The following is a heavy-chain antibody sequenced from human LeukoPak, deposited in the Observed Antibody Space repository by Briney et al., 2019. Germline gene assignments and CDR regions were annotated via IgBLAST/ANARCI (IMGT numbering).Heavy chain of an antibody. V-gene: IGHV1-69*06. CDR1: GYTFTGYY. Sequence: GASVKVSCKASGYTFTGYYMHWVRQAPGQGLEWMGGIIPIFGTANYAQKFQGRVTITADKSTSTAYMELSSLRSEDTAVYYCARDLSNHFDYWGQGTLVTVSS. CDR3: ARDLSNHFDY. CDR2: IIPIFGTA. D-gene: IGHD4-11*01. J-gene: IGHJ4*02.